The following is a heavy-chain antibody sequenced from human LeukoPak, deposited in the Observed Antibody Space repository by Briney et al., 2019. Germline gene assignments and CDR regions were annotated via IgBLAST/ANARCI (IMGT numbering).Heavy chain of an antibody. CDR1: GFTFSNAW. CDR3: TTIPTPSRDGYNQDDY. J-gene: IGHJ4*02. CDR2: IKSKTDGGTT. V-gene: IGHV3-15*01. Sequence: GGSLRLSCAASGFTFSNAWMSWVRQAPGKGLEWVGRIKSKTDGGTTDYAAPVKGRFTISRDDSKNTLYLQMNSLKTEDTAVYYCTTIPTPSRDGYNQDDYWGQGTLVTVSS. D-gene: IGHD5-24*01.